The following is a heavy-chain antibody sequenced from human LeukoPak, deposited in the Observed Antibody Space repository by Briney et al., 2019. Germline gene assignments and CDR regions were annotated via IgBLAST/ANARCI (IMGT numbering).Heavy chain of an antibody. V-gene: IGHV7-4-1*02. CDR3: ARGYRYGSPSDAYYFDY. CDR1: GYTFTSNA. Sequence: GASVKVSCKASGYTFTSNAMNWVRQAPGQGLEWMGWINTKTGNPTYAQGFTGRFVFSLDTSFSTAYLQISSLKAEDTALYYCARGYRYGSPSDAYYFDYWGQGTLVTVSS. CDR2: INTKTGNP. D-gene: IGHD5-18*01. J-gene: IGHJ4*02.